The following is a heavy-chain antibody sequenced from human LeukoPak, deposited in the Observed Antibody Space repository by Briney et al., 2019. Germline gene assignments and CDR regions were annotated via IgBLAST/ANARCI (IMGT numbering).Heavy chain of an antibody. CDR1: GGSISSYY. Sequence: PSETLSLTCTVSGGSISSYYLSWIRQPPGKGLEWIGHIHNSGRNKSNPFLKSRLTLSVDTSKHQFSLKLSSVTAADTAVYYCARTKGGCSGGNCPLGYWGQGTLVTVSA. CDR2: IHNSGRN. J-gene: IGHJ4*02. D-gene: IGHD2-15*01. CDR3: ARTKGGCSGGNCPLGY. V-gene: IGHV4-59*01.